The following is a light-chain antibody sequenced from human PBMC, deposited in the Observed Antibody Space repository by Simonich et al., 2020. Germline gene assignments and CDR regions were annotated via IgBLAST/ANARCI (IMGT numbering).Light chain of an antibody. CDR1: SGHSSYA. V-gene: IGLV4-69*01. J-gene: IGLJ2*01. CDR2: LNSEGSP. Sequence: QLVLPQSPSASASLGASVKLTCTLSSGHSSYAIAWHQQQPAKGPRYLMKLNSEGSPSKGGGIPDRCSGSSSGAERYLTIASLQSEDEADYDCQTWGTGIVVFGGGTKLTVL. CDR3: QTWGTGIVV.